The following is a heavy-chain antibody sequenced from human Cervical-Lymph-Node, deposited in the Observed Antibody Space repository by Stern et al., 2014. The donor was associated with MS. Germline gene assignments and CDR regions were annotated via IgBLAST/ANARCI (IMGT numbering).Heavy chain of an antibody. D-gene: IGHD2-2*01. V-gene: IGHV3-23*04. J-gene: IGHJ6*02. Sequence: EVQLEESGGGLVQPGGSLRLSCAASGFTFSSYAMNWVRQAPGKGLEWVSTIGGSGGSTYYADSVKGRFTISRDSSKNTLYLQMNSLRAEDTAVYYCAKCGSTSCWTYGMDVWGQGTTVTVSS. CDR1: GFTFSSYA. CDR2: IGGSGGST. CDR3: AKCGSTSCWTYGMDV.